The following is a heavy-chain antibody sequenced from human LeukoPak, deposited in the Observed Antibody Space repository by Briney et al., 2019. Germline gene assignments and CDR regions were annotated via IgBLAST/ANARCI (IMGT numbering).Heavy chain of an antibody. Sequence: VGSLRLSPAVSGFTLDDYAMHWVRQAAGQGLEWVSLISGDGATTYYADSVKGRFTISRDNSKNSLYLQMNSLRTEDTALYYCAKTPPSYGRWGQGTLVTVSS. CDR1: GFTLDDYA. J-gene: IGHJ4*02. D-gene: IGHD1-14*01. V-gene: IGHV3-43*02. CDR2: ISGDGATT. CDR3: AKTPPSYGR.